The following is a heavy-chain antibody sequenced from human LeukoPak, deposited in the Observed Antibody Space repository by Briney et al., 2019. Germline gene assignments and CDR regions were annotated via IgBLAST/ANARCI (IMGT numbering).Heavy chain of an antibody. D-gene: IGHD6-19*01. J-gene: IGHJ6*03. CDR2: TYYRSKWYN. V-gene: IGHV6-1*01. CDR3: ARDRVVVADYYYYYYMDV. CDR1: GDSVSSNSAA. Sequence: SQTLSLTCAISGDSVSSNSAAWNWIRQSPSRGLEWLGRTYYRSKWYNDYAVSVKSRITINPDTSKNQFSLQLNSVTPEDTAVYYCARDRVVVADYYYYYYMDVWGKGTMVTVSS.